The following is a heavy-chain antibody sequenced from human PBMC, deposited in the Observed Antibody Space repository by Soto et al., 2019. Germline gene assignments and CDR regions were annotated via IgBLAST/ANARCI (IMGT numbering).Heavy chain of an antibody. J-gene: IGHJ4*02. CDR2: VSSGGGT. V-gene: IGHV3-23*01. CDR3: AKRRGAGGHFDY. CDR1: GFTFSTYA. Sequence: GGSLRLSCAASGFTFSTYAMGWVRQAPGKGLEWVSVVSSGGGTHYADSVKGRFTVSRDNSKNTLSLQMNSLRADDTAVYYCAKRRGAGGHFDYWGQGALVTVSS. D-gene: IGHD2-15*01.